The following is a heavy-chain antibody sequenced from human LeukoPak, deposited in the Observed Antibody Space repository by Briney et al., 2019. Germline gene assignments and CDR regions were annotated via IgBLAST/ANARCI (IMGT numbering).Heavy chain of an antibody. J-gene: IGHJ5*02. CDR1: GYSINSGFY. V-gene: IGHV4-38-2*02. D-gene: IGHD1/OR15-1a*01. Sequence: PSETLSHTCTVSGYSINSGFYWGWIRQPPGKGLEWIGSIYHSGSIYYNPSLKSRVTISVDTSKNQFSLKLSSVTAADTAVYYCARSGTYSPVYCFDPWGQGTLVTVSS. CDR3: ARSGTYSPVYCFDP. CDR2: IYHSGSI.